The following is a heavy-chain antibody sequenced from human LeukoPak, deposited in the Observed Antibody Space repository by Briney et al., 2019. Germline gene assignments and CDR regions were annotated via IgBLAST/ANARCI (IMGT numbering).Heavy chain of an antibody. J-gene: IGHJ6*02. V-gene: IGHV3-23*01. D-gene: IGHD2-2*01. CDR3: AREQVVVGRGYYGMDV. Sequence: PGGSLRLSCAASGFTFSSYAMSWVRQAPGKGLEWVSVISGGDGTTYYADSVKGRFTISRDNSKNTLCLQMNSLRAEDTAVYYCAREQVVVGRGYYGMDVWGQGTTVTVSS. CDR1: GFTFSSYA. CDR2: ISGGDGTT.